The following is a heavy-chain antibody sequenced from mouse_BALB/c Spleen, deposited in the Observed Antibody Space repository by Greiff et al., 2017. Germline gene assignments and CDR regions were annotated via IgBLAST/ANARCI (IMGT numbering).Heavy chain of an antibody. J-gene: IGHJ4*01. CDR3: ARKEIYAMDY. CDR1: GFTFSSYA. V-gene: IGHV5-9-4*01. Sequence: EVMLVESGGGLVKPGGSLKLSCAASGFTFSSYAMSWVRQSPEKRLEWVAEISSGGSYTYYPDTVTGRFTISRDNAKNTLYLEMSSLRSEDTAMYYCARKEIYAMDYWGQGTSVTVSS. CDR2: ISSGGSYT.